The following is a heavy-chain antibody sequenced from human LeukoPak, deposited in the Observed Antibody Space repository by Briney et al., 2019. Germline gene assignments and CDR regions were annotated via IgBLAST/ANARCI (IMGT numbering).Heavy chain of an antibody. CDR1: GFTFSSYG. D-gene: IGHD1-26*01. Sequence: PGGSLRLSCAASGFTFSSYGMHWVRQAPGKGLEWVAFIRYDGSNKYYADSVKGRFTISRDNSKNTLYLQMNSLRAEDTAVYYCAKVGVKSPRVIYYYYYMDVWGKGTTVTVSS. J-gene: IGHJ6*03. V-gene: IGHV3-30*02. CDR2: IRYDGSNK. CDR3: AKVGVKSPRVIYYYYYMDV.